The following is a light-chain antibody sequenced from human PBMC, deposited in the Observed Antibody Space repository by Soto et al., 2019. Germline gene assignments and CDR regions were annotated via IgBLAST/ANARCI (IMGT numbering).Light chain of an antibody. V-gene: IGKV1-5*03. CDR1: QSINTW. Sequence: DIQMTQSPSTLSASVGDRVTITCRASQSINTWLARYQQKPGKAPKLLIYKASALESGVPSRFSGSGSGTEFTLTISSLHPDDFATYYCQQYNNYFYTFGQGTKLEIK. J-gene: IGKJ2*01. CDR2: KAS. CDR3: QQYNNYFYT.